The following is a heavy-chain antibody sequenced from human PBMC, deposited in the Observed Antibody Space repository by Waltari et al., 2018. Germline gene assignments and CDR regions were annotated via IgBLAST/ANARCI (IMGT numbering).Heavy chain of an antibody. Sequence: QVQLVQSGAEVKKPGASVKVSCKASGYTFTSYDINWVRPATGQGLEWMGWMNPNSGNTGYAQKFQGRVTMTKNTFISTAYMELSSLRSEDTAVFYCARGGTTGGDDAFDIWGQGTMVTVSS. V-gene: IGHV1-8*01. D-gene: IGHD1-1*01. CDR2: MNPNSGNT. J-gene: IGHJ3*02. CDR3: ARGGTTGGDDAFDI. CDR1: GYTFTSYD.